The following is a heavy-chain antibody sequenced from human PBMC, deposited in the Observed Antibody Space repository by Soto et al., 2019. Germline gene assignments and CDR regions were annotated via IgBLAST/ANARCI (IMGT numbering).Heavy chain of an antibody. Sequence: EVQLLESGGGLVQPGGSLRLSCAASGFTFSSYAMSWVRQAPGKGMEWVSAISGSGGSTYYADSVKGRFAISRDNSKNTLYLQMNSLRAEDTAVYYCAKPVGYCSGGSCYPLGAFDIWGKGTMFTVSS. CDR1: GFTFSSYA. J-gene: IGHJ3*02. CDR3: AKPVGYCSGGSCYPLGAFDI. V-gene: IGHV3-23*01. CDR2: ISGSGGST. D-gene: IGHD2-15*01.